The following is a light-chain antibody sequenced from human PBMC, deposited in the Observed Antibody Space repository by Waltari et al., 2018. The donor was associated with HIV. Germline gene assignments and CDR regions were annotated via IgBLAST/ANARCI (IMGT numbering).Light chain of an antibody. CDR1: SSDVGGYNY. J-gene: IGLJ2*01. Sequence: QSALTQPASVSGSPGQSITISCTGTSSDVGGYNYVSWYQQYPGKAPKLMIYEVSNRPSGVSNRFSGSKSGNPASLTISGIQAEDEADYYCSSYTSSSTLVFGGGSKLTVL. CDR3: SSYTSSSTLV. V-gene: IGLV2-14*01. CDR2: EVS.